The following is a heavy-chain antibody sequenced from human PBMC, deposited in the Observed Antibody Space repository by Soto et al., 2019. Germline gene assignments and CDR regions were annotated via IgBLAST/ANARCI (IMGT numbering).Heavy chain of an antibody. Sequence: SVKVSCKASGGTFSSYAISWVRQAPGQGLEWMGGIIPIFGTANYAQKFQGRVTITADESTSTAYMELSSLRSGDTAVYYWARGAEGGATPHDAFDIWGQGTMVTVSS. CDR2: IIPIFGTA. V-gene: IGHV1-69*13. CDR1: GGTFSSYA. J-gene: IGHJ3*02. D-gene: IGHD1-26*01. CDR3: ARGAEGGATPHDAFDI.